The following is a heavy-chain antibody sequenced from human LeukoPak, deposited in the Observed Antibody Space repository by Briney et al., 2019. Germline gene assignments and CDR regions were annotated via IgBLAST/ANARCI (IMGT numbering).Heavy chain of an antibody. J-gene: IGHJ6*03. CDR3: ARDQRGFWSGYYYYYYMDV. D-gene: IGHD3-3*01. Sequence: SVKVSXKASGGTFSSYTISWVRQAPGQGLEWMGRIIPILGIANYAQKFQGRATITADKSTSTAYMELSSLRSEDTAVYYCARDQRGFWSGYYYYYYMDVWGKGTTVTVSS. CDR1: GGTFSSYT. CDR2: IIPILGIA. V-gene: IGHV1-69*04.